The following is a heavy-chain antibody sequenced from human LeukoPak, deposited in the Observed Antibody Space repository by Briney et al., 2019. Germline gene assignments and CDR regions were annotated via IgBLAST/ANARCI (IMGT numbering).Heavy chain of an antibody. CDR2: VYYSGST. CDR1: GXSLNYNY. D-gene: IGHD4-23*01. J-gene: IGHJ4*02. Sequence: SETLSLTCTVSGXSLNYNYGSWIRQPPGKGQEWIAYVYYSGSTNYNPSLKSRVTISIDTSKNQLSLNLTSVTAADTAVYYCASLQSHGGNYLDNWGQGTLVTVSS. V-gene: IGHV4-59*08. CDR3: ASLQSHGGNYLDN.